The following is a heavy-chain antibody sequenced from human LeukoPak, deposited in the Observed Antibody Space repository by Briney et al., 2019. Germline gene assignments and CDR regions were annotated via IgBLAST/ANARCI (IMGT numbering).Heavy chain of an antibody. D-gene: IGHD6-13*01. Sequence: GSLRLSCAASGFTFSSYVMHWVRQPPGKGLEWIGEINHSGSTNYNPSLKSRVTISVDTSKNQFSLKLSSVTAADTAVYYCARSIGSSSWYLDYFDYWGQGTLVTVSS. J-gene: IGHJ4*02. CDR3: ARSIGSSSWYLDYFDY. V-gene: IGHV4-34*01. CDR1: GFTFSSYV. CDR2: INHSGST.